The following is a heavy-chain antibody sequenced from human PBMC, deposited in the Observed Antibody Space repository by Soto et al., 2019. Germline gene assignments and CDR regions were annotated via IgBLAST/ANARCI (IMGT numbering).Heavy chain of an antibody. CDR3: ASPTTLTN. CDR1: GGTFSSYA. J-gene: IGHJ4*02. Sequence: QVQLVQSGAEGKKPGSSVKVSCKASGGTFSSYAITWVRQAPGQGLEWMGRLNPILGIANYAQKFKGRVRITADKSPSTAYMELSSLRSEDTAVYYWASPTTLTNWGQGTLFTVSS. V-gene: IGHV1-69*02. D-gene: IGHD1-1*01. CDR2: LNPILGIA.